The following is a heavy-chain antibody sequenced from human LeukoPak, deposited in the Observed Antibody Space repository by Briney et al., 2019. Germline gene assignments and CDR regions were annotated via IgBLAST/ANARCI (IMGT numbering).Heavy chain of an antibody. CDR3: AREGISGVVPFDF. CDR1: GGSNSRYY. V-gene: IGHV4-4*07. D-gene: IGHD3-3*01. Sequence: SETLSLTCTVSGGSNSRYYSRWIRQPAGKGLEWIGRIYTSGSTNYNPSLKSRVTMSVDTSKNQFSLKLSSVTAADTAVYYCAREGISGVVPFDFWGQGTLVTVSS. CDR2: IYTSGST. J-gene: IGHJ4*02.